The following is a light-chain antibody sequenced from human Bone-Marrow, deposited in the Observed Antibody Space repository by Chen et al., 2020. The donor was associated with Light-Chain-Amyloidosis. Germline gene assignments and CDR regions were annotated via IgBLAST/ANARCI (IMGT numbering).Light chain of an antibody. CDR2: GNN. Sequence: QSVLTQPPSVSGAPGQRVTISCTGSRSNIGAPYDVHWYQQLPGTAPKLLIYGNNNRPSGVPDRFSGSKAGSSASLAITGLRADEEADYYCQSYDTRLRGSVFGGGTRLTVL. J-gene: IGLJ2*01. CDR3: QSYDTRLRGSV. CDR1: RSNIGAPYD. V-gene: IGLV1-40*01.